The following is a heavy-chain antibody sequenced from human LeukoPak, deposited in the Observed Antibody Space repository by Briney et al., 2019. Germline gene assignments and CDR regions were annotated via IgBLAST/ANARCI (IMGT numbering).Heavy chain of an antibody. D-gene: IGHD3-22*01. CDR1: GGSISGYY. CDR3: AREGCDSSGYYDYFDY. J-gene: IGHJ4*02. CDR2: IYYSGST. Sequence: SETLSLTCTVSGGSISGYYWSWIRQPPGKGLEWIGYIYYSGSTNYNPSLKSRVTISVDTSKNQFSLKVKSVTAADTAVYYCAREGCDSSGYYDYFDYWGQGTLVTVSS. V-gene: IGHV4-59*01.